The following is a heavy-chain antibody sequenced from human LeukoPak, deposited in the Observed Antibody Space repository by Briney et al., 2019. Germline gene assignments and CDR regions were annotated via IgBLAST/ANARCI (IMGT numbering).Heavy chain of an antibody. CDR2: IYSSGSS. CDR3: ARDFVSTVTRDAFDI. D-gene: IGHD4-17*01. V-gene: IGHV4-4*07. J-gene: IGHJ3*02. CDR1: GGSISSYY. Sequence: SETLSLTCIVSGGSISSYYWSWIRQPAGKGLEWIGRIYSSGSSIYNPSLKSRVTMSVDTSKNQFSLKVSSLTAADTAVYYCARDFVSTVTRDAFDIWGQGTMVTVSS.